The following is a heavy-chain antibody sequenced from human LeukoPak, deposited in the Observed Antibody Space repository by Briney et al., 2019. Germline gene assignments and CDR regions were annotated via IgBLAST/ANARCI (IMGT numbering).Heavy chain of an antibody. V-gene: IGHV1-2*02. CDR2: INPNSGGT. Sequence: ASVKVSCKASGYTFTDYYLHWVRQAPGQGLEWMGWINPNSGGTNYAQKFQGRVTMTRDTSISTVYMELSRLTSDDTADHYCTRDKGWPAWGQGTLVTVSS. J-gene: IGHJ5*02. CDR3: TRDKGWPA. D-gene: IGHD6-19*01. CDR1: GYTFTDYY.